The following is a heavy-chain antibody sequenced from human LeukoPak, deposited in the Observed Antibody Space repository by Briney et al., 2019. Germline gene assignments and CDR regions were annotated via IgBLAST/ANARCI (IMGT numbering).Heavy chain of an antibody. J-gene: IGHJ4*02. CDR3: ANLGIAAADDY. CDR2: ISSSSSYI. Sequence: WVRQSPGKGLEWVSSISSSSSYIYYADSVKGRFTISRDNAKNSLYLQMNSLRAEDTAVYYCANLGIAAADDYWGQGTLVTISS. V-gene: IGHV3-21*01. D-gene: IGHD6-13*01.